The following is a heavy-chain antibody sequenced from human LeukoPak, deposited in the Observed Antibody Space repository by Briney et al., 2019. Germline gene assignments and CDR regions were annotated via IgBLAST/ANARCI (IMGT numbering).Heavy chain of an antibody. CDR2: IYYSGST. CDR1: GGSISSYY. D-gene: IGHD4-17*01. Sequence: SETLSLTCPVSGGSISSYYWSWIRQPPGKGLEWIGYIYYSGSTNYNPSLKSRVTISVDTSKNQFSLKLSSVTAADTAVYYCARCPRDYGDYYFDYWGQGTLVTVSS. J-gene: IGHJ4*02. V-gene: IGHV4-59*01. CDR3: ARCPRDYGDYYFDY.